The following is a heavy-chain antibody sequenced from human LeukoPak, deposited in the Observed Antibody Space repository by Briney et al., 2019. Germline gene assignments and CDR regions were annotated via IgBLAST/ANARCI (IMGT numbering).Heavy chain of an antibody. J-gene: IGHJ3*02. Sequence: ASVKVSCKASGYTFTSYGISWVRQAPGQGLEWMGWISAYNGNTNYAQKFQGRVTITADKSTSTAYMELSSLRSEDTAVYYCARDLRLYYDFWSGYYTISVAFDIWGQGTMVTVSS. D-gene: IGHD3-3*01. CDR2: ISAYNGNT. CDR3: ARDLRLYYDFWSGYYTISVAFDI. CDR1: GYTFTSYG. V-gene: IGHV1-18*01.